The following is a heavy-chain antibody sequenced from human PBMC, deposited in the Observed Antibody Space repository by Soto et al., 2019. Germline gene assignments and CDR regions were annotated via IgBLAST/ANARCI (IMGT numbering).Heavy chain of an antibody. J-gene: IGHJ4*02. V-gene: IGHV3-33*01. CDR2: IWYDGSNK. D-gene: IGHD3-9*01. Sequence: GGSLRLSCAASGFTFSSYGMHWVRQAPGKGLEWVAVIWYDGSNKYYADSVKGRFTISRDNSKNTLYLQMNSLRAEDTAVYYCARGVTIYEIDYWGLGTLVTVSS. CDR1: GFTFSSYG. CDR3: ARGVTIYEIDY.